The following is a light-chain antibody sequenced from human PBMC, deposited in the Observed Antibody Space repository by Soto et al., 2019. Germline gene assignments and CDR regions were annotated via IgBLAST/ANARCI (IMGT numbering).Light chain of an antibody. CDR3: SSYTSRSTVV. Sequence: QSVLTQPASVSGSPGQSITISCTGTSSDVGGYNYVSWYQQHPGKAPKLMIFEVSNRPSGVSNRFSGSKSGNTASLTISGLQAEDEADYYCSSYTSRSTVVFCGGTKVTVL. V-gene: IGLV2-14*01. CDR2: EVS. J-gene: IGLJ2*01. CDR1: SSDVGGYNY.